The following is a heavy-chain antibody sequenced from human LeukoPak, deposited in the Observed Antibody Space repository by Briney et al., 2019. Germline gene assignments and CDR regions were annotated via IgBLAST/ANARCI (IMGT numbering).Heavy chain of an antibody. CDR2: ISSSGSTI. Sequence: GGSLRLSCAASGFTFSSYWMSWVRQAPGKGLEWVSYISSSGSTIYYADSVKGRFTISRDNAKNSLYLQMNSLRAEDTAVYYCARDRGSGWYGYWGQGTLVTVSS. J-gene: IGHJ4*02. V-gene: IGHV3-48*04. CDR3: ARDRGSGWYGY. D-gene: IGHD6-19*01. CDR1: GFTFSSYW.